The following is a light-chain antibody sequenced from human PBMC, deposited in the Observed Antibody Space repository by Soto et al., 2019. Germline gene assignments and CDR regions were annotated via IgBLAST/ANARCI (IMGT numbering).Light chain of an antibody. CDR1: QTVSRN. J-gene: IGKJ1*01. V-gene: IGKV3-15*01. CDR3: QVYYNWPRT. CDR2: GAS. Sequence: ELVMTQSPATVSMSPVESATLSCRTSQTVSRNLAWYQQKPGQAPRLRFYGASTRATGIPARFSGSGSGTEFTLTISSLQSEDFTVYYCQVYYNWPRTYGQGTKEEI.